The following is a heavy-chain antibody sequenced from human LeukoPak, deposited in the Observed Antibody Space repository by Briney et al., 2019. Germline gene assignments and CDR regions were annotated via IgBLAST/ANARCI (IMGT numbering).Heavy chain of an antibody. CDR3: ARHTQLSDAFDI. Sequence: SETLSLTCTVSGGSISSYYWNWIRQPPGKGLEWIGYIYTSGSTNYNPSLKSRVTISVDTSKNQFSLKLSSVTAADTAVYYCARHTQLSDAFDIWGQGTMVTVSS. D-gene: IGHD2-2*01. CDR1: GGSISSYY. CDR2: IYTSGST. J-gene: IGHJ3*02. V-gene: IGHV4-4*09.